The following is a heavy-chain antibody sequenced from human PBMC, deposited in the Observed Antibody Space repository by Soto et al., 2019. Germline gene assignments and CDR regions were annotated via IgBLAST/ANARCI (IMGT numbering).Heavy chain of an antibody. CDR1: GDAMSSNY. D-gene: IGHD3-16*01. Sequence: QVQLQESGPGLVRPSETLSLTCTVSGDAMSSNYWSWIRQPPGKGLEWIGYVYYAGVTSYNPSLKSRVTTSVDTPKNQLSLKLSSVTAADTAVYYCARAMGDWGTYYYYYGMDVWGQGTTVTVSS. CDR2: VYYAGVT. J-gene: IGHJ6*02. CDR3: ARAMGDWGTYYYYYGMDV. V-gene: IGHV4-59*01.